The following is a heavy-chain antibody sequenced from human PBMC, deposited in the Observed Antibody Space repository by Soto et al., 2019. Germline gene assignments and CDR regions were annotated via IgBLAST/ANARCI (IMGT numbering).Heavy chain of an antibody. CDR2: LSDSGDSI. CDR3: AKVSSSWYAGFFDL. D-gene: IGHD6-13*01. J-gene: IGHJ4*02. Sequence: EVPLLESGGGLVQPGRSLRLSCTASGFTFSSHAMTWVRQAPGKGLEWVSGLSDSGDSIYYADSVKGRFTIYRDNSMNTLYLQMNTLRVEDTAVYYCAKVSSSWYAGFFDLWGQGTLVTVSS. V-gene: IGHV3-23*01. CDR1: GFTFSSHA.